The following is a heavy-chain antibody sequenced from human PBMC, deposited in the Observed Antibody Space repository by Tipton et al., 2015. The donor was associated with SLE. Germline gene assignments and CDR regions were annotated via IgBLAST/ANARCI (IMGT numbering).Heavy chain of an antibody. D-gene: IGHD2-21*01. CDR1: GFTFSSYS. J-gene: IGHJ4*02. CDR2: ISGSGGST. CDR3: ARGWVGDLLFWYYFDY. Sequence: SLRLSCAASGFTFSSYSMNWVRQAPGKGLEWVSAISGSGGSTYYADSVKGRFTISRDNSKNTLYLQMNSLRAEDTAVYYCARGWVGDLLFWYYFDYWGQGTLVTVSS. V-gene: IGHV3-23*01.